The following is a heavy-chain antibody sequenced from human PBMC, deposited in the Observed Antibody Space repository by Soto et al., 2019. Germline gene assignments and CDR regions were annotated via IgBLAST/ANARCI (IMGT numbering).Heavy chain of an antibody. CDR2: IDPSDSYT. Sequence: PGEALKISCQGSGYSVTSDWISWVREMPGKGLEWMGRIDPSDSYTNYSPSFQGHVTISADKSISTAYLQWSSLKASDTAMYYCARHGRPMMGMDVWGQGTTVTVSS. D-gene: IGHD3-22*01. CDR3: ARHGRPMMGMDV. J-gene: IGHJ6*02. CDR1: GYSVTSDW. V-gene: IGHV5-10-1*01.